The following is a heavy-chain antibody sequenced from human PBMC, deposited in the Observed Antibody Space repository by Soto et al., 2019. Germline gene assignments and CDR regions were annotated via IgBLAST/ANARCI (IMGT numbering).Heavy chain of an antibody. Sequence: PGGSLRLSCAASGFTFSSYEMNWVRQAPGKGLEWVSYISSSGSTIYYADSVKGRFTISRDNAKNSLYLQMNSLRAEDTAVYYCARDAYDYDSSGPDDHWGQGTLVTVSS. D-gene: IGHD3-22*01. J-gene: IGHJ4*02. CDR2: ISSSGSTI. CDR1: GFTFSSYE. V-gene: IGHV3-48*03. CDR3: ARDAYDYDSSGPDDH.